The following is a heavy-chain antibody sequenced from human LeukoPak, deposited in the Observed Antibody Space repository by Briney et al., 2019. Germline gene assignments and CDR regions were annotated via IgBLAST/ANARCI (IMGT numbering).Heavy chain of an antibody. CDR1: GFTFSDYS. V-gene: IGHV3-48*04. J-gene: IGHJ4*02. Sequence: PGGSLRLSCAASGFTFSDYSMNWVRQAPGKGLEWVSNIRGSGEGLGSGVYYADSVKGRFTISRDNAKNLLYLQMNSLSAEDTAFYYCARDLNWGFDYWGQGALATVSS. CDR2: IRGSGEGLGSGV. D-gene: IGHD7-27*01. CDR3: ARDLNWGFDY.